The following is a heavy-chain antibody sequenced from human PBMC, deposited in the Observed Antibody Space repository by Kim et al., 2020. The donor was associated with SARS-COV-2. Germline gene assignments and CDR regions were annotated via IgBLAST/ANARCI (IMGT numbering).Heavy chain of an antibody. V-gene: IGHV4-59*08. Sequence: SETLSLTCTVSGGSIGGYYWSWIRQSPGEGLEWIAYIHSSGSTNYNPSLKSRVTIAVHTSSNQYSLDLTSVTAADTASYYCARHGPVRGSRGWYLYFDYWGQGNLVVVSS. J-gene: IGHJ4*02. CDR2: IHSSGST. CDR3: ARHGPVRGSRGWYLYFDY. D-gene: IGHD6-19*01. CDR1: GGSIGGYY.